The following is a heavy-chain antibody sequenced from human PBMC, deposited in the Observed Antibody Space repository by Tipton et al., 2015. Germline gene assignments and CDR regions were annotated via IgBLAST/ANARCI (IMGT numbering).Heavy chain of an antibody. CDR3: TTSRDVYNYYYYAMDV. CDR1: GFTVSSDY. CDR2: IYSGGAT. J-gene: IGHJ6*02. V-gene: IGHV3-53*01. D-gene: IGHD5-24*01. Sequence: GSLRLSCAASGFTVSSDYMSWVRQAPGKGLEWVSLIYSGGATFYADSVKGRFTISRDNSKNTLYLQMNSLRAEDTAVYYCTTSRDVYNYYYYAMDVWGQGTTVTVSS.